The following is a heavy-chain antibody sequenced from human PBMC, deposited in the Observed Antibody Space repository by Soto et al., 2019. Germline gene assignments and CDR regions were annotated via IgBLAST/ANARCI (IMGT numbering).Heavy chain of an antibody. J-gene: IGHJ6*03. CDR3: ASSSRRYYYYMDV. Sequence: GGSLRLSCAASGFTVSSNYMSWVRQAPGKGLEWVSVIYSGGSTYYADSVKGRFTISRHNSKNTLYLQMNSLRAEDTAVYYCASSSRRYYYYMDVWGKGTTVTVSS. CDR2: IYSGGST. D-gene: IGHD2-2*01. CDR1: GFTVSSNY. V-gene: IGHV3-53*04.